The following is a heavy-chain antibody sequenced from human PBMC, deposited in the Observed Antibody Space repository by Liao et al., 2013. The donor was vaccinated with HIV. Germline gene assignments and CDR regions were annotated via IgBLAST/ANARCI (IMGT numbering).Heavy chain of an antibody. CDR3: ARGGGYCSGSACYSDWLDP. CDR2: IYYSGIT. D-gene: IGHD2-2*03. V-gene: IGHV4-34*01. Sequence: QVQLQQWGAGLLKPSETLSLTCAVYGGSFSGYYWSWIRQPPGKGLEWIGSIYYSGITYYNPSLKSRVTISVDTSKNQFSLKLSSVTAADTAVYFCARGGGYCSGSACYSDWLDPWGQGTLVTVSS. CDR1: GGSFSGYY. J-gene: IGHJ5*02.